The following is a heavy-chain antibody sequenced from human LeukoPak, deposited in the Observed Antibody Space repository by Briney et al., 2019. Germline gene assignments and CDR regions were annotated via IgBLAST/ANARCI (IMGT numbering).Heavy chain of an antibody. D-gene: IGHD3-22*01. J-gene: IGHJ4*02. Sequence: PSETLSRTCIVSGGSISTYYWSWIRQPPGKGLEWIGHIYYSGSTNYNPSLKSRVTIAVDTSKNHFSLKLSSVTAADTAVYYCTRNYDSSGYTTFGYWGRGTLVTVSS. CDR1: GGSISTYY. CDR3: TRNYDSSGYTTFGY. CDR2: IYYSGST. V-gene: IGHV4-59*01.